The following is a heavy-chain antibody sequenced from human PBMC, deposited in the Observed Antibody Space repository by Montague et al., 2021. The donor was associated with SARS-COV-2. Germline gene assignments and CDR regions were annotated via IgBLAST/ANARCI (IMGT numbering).Heavy chain of an antibody. CDR3: TRDYRSVVGDGLDI. J-gene: IGHJ3*02. Sequence: SLRLSCAASGFTFSYYDMNWVCQAPGKGPEWISYISTSAYTTSYAGSVKGRFTISRDNGKNSLYLQMNSLRVEDTAVYYCTRDYRSVVGDGLDIWGQGTKVTVSS. V-gene: IGHV3-48*03. D-gene: IGHD3-16*02. CDR1: GFTFSYYD. CDR2: ISTSAYTT.